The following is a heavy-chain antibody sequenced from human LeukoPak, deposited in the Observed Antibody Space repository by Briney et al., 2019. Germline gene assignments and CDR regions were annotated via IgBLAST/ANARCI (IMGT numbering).Heavy chain of an antibody. CDR3: ARGASSSWSWFDP. CDR1: GGSVSSGSYY. D-gene: IGHD6-13*01. J-gene: IGHJ5*02. CDR2: IYYSGST. V-gene: IGHV4-61*01. Sequence: SETLSLTCTVSGGSVSSGSYYWSWIRQPPGTGLEWIGYIYYSGSTNYNPSLKSRVTISVDTSKNQFSLKLSSVTAADTAVYYCARGASSSWSWFDPWGQGTLVTVSS.